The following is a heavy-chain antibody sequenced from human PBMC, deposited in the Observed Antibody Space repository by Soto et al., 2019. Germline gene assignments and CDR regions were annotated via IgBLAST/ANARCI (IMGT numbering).Heavy chain of an antibody. J-gene: IGHJ4*02. CDR2: IYHSGST. Sequence: SETLSLTCTVSGGSISSYYWSWIRQPPGKGLEWIGYIYHSGSTNYNPSLKSRVTISVDTSKNQFSLKLSSVTAADTAVYYCARDVSGSYGIDYWGQGTLVTVSS. CDR3: ARDVSGSYGIDY. V-gene: IGHV4-59*01. D-gene: IGHD1-26*01. CDR1: GGSISSYY.